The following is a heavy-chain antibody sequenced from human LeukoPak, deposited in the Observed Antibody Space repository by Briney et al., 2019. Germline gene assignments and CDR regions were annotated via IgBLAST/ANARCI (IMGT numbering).Heavy chain of an antibody. Sequence: SVKVSCKASGYTFTGYYMHWVRQAPGQGLEWMGWINPNSGGTNYAQKFQGRVTMTRDTSISTAYMELSRLRSDDTAVYYCARDSSFERDYYYGMDVWGQGTTVTVSS. V-gene: IGHV1-2*02. CDR3: ARDSSFERDYYYGMDV. CDR2: INPNSGGT. J-gene: IGHJ6*02. CDR1: GYTFTGYY.